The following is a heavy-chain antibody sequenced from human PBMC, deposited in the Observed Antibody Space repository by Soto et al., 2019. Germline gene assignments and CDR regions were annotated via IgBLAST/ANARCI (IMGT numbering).Heavy chain of an antibody. CDR1: GVSIRSYY. CDR3: ARDPLLSGNYAMDV. CDR2: TYFSGST. D-gene: IGHD3-10*01. Sequence: SETLSLTCTVSGVSIRSYYWTWIRQAPGRGFEWIGYTYFSGSTNYNPSLKSRVTISVDTSKNQFSLKVRSVTAADTAVYYCARDPLLSGNYAMDVWGQGTAVTVSS. J-gene: IGHJ6*02. V-gene: IGHV4-59*12.